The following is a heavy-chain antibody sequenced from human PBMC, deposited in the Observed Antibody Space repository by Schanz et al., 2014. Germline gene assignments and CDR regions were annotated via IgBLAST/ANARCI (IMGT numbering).Heavy chain of an antibody. V-gene: IGHV3-23*04. Sequence: EVQLVESGGGLVQPGGSLRLSCAASGFIFSNFAMEWVRQAPGKGLEWVSAISGSGAGTYYADSVKGRFTFSRDNSRKTLSLQMNSLRAEDTAVYFCARDGGRDGYNLAFDVWGQGTLVTVSS. CDR2: ISGSGAGT. D-gene: IGHD5-12*01. CDR3: ARDGGRDGYNLAFDV. J-gene: IGHJ3*01. CDR1: GFIFSNFA.